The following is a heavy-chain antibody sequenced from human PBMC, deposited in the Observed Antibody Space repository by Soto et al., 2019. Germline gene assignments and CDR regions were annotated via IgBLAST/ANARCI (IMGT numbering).Heavy chain of an antibody. J-gene: IGHJ6*02. V-gene: IGHV4-31*03. CDR3: ASSSLYGMDV. Sequence: PSETLSLTCTVSGASIRTGGYYWSWIRQRPGKGLEWIAYIFYTGSAYYNPSLESRLSISIDTSKNQFSLEVGSVTAADTAVYYCASSSLYGMDVWGQGTTVTVSS. CDR1: GASIRTGGYY. CDR2: IFYTGSA.